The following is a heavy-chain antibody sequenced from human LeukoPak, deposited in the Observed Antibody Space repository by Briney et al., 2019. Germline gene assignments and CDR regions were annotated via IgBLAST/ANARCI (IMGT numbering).Heavy chain of an antibody. V-gene: IGHV3-48*03. CDR2: ISSSGVTI. Sequence: GGSLRLSCAASGFTFSSYEMNWVRQAPGKGLEWVSYISSSGVTINHADSVKGRFTISRDNAKNSLYLQMNSLRAEDAGLYYCAGGPTTGNLDYWGQGSLVTVSS. CDR1: GFTFSSYE. CDR3: AGGPTTGNLDY. D-gene: IGHD1-1*01. J-gene: IGHJ4*02.